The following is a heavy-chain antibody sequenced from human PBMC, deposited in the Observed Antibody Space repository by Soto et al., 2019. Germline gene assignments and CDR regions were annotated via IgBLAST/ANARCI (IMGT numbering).Heavy chain of an antibody. D-gene: IGHD6-13*01. CDR1: GFSLSTSGVG. CDR3: AHSKDYSSRWYTLDFDY. J-gene: IGHJ4*02. CDR2: IYWDDDK. Sequence: QITLKESGPTLVKPTQTLTLTCTFSGFSLSTSGVGVGWIRQPPEKALEWLALIYWDDDKRYSPSLKSRLTITKDTSKNQVVLTMTNVDPVDTVTYYCAHSKDYSSRWYTLDFDYWGQGTLVTVSS. V-gene: IGHV2-5*02.